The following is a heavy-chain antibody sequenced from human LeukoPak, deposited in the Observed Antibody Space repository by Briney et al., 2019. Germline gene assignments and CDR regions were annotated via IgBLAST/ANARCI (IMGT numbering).Heavy chain of an antibody. Sequence: SQTLSLTCTVSGGSISSGSYYWSWIRQPAGKGLEWIGRIYTSGSTNYNPSLKSRVTISVDTSKNQFSLKLSSVTAADTAVYYCARGRVNYYDSSGYWTDAFDIWGQGTMVTVSS. CDR2: IYTSGST. CDR3: ARGRVNYYDSSGYWTDAFDI. V-gene: IGHV4-61*02. J-gene: IGHJ3*02. D-gene: IGHD3-22*01. CDR1: GGSISSGSYY.